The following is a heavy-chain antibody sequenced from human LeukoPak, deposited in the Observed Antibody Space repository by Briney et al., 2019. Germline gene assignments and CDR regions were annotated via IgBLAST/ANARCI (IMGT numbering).Heavy chain of an antibody. D-gene: IGHD6-13*01. CDR2: INLNGGGT. Sequence: ASVKVSCKASGYTFTGYYMHWVRQAPGQGLEWMGRINLNGGGTNYAQKFQGRVTMTRDTSISTAYLDLSRLRSDDTAVDYYYTDRQQLVFYYYYMDVWGKGTTVTVSS. V-gene: IGHV1-2*06. J-gene: IGHJ6*03. CDR1: GYTFTGYY. CDR3: YTDRQQLVFYYYYMDV.